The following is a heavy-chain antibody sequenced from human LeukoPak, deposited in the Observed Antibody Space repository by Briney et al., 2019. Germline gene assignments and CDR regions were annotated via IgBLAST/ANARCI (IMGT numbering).Heavy chain of an antibody. CDR2: ISGSGGSI. V-gene: IGHV3-23*01. Sequence: GGSLRLSCAVSGFTFSSYAMSCVRQAPGEGLEWVSGISGSGGSIYYADSVKGRFTISRDNSKNTVYLQMNSLRAEDTAFYYCAKCSGGNCYSSLDYWGQGTLVTVSS. CDR3: AKCSGGNCYSSLDY. D-gene: IGHD2-15*01. CDR1: GFTFSSYA. J-gene: IGHJ4*02.